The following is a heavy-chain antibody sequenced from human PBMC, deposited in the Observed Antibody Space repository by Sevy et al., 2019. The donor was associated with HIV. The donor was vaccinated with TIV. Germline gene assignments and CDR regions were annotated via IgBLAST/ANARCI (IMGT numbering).Heavy chain of an antibody. V-gene: IGHV3-7*01. J-gene: IGHJ4*02. D-gene: IGHD5-18*01. CDR2: MKEVGSEK. CDR1: GFSFSSYW. CDR3: VREGLGGYSYSLDC. Sequence: GGSLRLSCAASGFSFSSYWMSWVRQAPGKGLEWVATMKEVGSEKYYVDSVEGRFTISRDNAKNSLYLQMNSLRAEDTAVYFCVREGLGGYSYSLDCWGQGALVTVSS.